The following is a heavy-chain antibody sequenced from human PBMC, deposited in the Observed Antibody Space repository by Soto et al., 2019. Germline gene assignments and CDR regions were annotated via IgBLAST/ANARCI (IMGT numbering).Heavy chain of an antibody. Sequence: GGSLRLSCAASGFTFCNYAIHWVRQAPGKGLEWVAIISYDRRNKYYADSVKGRFTISRDNSKNTLYLQMNSLRAEDTAIYYCARDPFYDILTGPKYGMDVWGQGTSGTVSS. D-gene: IGHD3-9*01. V-gene: IGHV3-30*04. J-gene: IGHJ6*02. CDR2: ISYDRRNK. CDR1: GFTFCNYA. CDR3: ARDPFYDILTGPKYGMDV.